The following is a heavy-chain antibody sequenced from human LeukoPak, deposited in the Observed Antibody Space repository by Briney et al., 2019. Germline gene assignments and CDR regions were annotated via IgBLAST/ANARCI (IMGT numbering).Heavy chain of an antibody. Sequence: PSQTLSLTCTVSGGSISSGSNYWSWTRQPAGKGLEWIGRIYTNGRTNYNPSLKSRVSISIDTSKNQFSLKLSSVTAADSAIYYCVGDYSEDFYMDVWGKGTTVTVSS. V-gene: IGHV4-61*02. CDR3: VGDYSEDFYMDV. J-gene: IGHJ6*03. D-gene: IGHD3-22*01. CDR1: GGSISSGSNY. CDR2: IYTNGRT.